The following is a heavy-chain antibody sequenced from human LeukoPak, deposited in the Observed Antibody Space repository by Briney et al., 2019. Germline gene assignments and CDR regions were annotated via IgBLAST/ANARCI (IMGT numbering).Heavy chain of an antibody. CDR3: ARWASIAVAATRYYYYGMDV. J-gene: IGHJ6*02. CDR2: INPNSGGT. Sequence: ASVKVSCKASGYTFTGYYMHWVRQAPGQGLEWMGRINPNSGGTNYAQKFQGRVTMTRDTSISTAYMELSRLRSDDTAVYYCARWASIAVAATRYYYYGMDVWGQGTTVTVSS. V-gene: IGHV1-2*06. CDR1: GYTFTGYY. D-gene: IGHD6-19*01.